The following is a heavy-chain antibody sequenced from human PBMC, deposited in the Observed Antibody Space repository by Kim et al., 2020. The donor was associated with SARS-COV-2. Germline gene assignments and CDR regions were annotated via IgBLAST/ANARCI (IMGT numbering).Heavy chain of an antibody. V-gene: IGHV5-51*01. CDR2: INPGDSDT. CDR1: GYSFTSYW. J-gene: IGHJ4*02. D-gene: IGHD6-6*01. Sequence: GESLKISCKGSGYSFTSYWIGWVRQMPGKGLEWMGIINPGDSDTRYSPSFQGQVTISADKSISTAYLQWSSLKASDTAMYCCATLPPSISSSSEAFDYWGQGTLVTVSS. CDR3: ATLPPSISSSSEAFDY.